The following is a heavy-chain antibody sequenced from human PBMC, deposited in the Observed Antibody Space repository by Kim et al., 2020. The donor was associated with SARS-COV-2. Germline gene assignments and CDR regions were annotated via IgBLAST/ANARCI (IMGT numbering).Heavy chain of an antibody. CDR2: INTNTGNP. CDR1: GYTFTSYS. J-gene: IGHJ4*02. Sequence: AAVNVSCKASGYTFTSYSMNWVRQAPGQGLEWMGWINTNTGNPTYAQGFTGRFVFSLDTSVSTAYLQISSLEAEDTAVYYCARDYSSNWRYWGQGTLVTVSS. V-gene: IGHV7-4-1*02. CDR3: ARDYSSNWRY. D-gene: IGHD6-13*01.